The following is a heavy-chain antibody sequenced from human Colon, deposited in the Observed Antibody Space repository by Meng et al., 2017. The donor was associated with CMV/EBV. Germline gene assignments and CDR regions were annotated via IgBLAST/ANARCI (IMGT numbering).Heavy chain of an antibody. CDR1: GLTFSNFA. V-gene: IGHV3-23*01. J-gene: IGHJ4*02. Sequence: GGSLRLSCAASGLTFSNFAINWVRQAPGKGLEWVSTISGSGGTTYYADSVKGRFTISRDNSKNTLYLQMNSLRAEDTAVYYCAKGYCTNGVCWFDYWGQGTLVTVSS. CDR2: ISGSGGTT. D-gene: IGHD2-8*01. CDR3: AKGYCTNGVCWFDY.